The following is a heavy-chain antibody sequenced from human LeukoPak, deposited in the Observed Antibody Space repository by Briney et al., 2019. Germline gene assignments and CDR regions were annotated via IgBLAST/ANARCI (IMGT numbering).Heavy chain of an antibody. J-gene: IGHJ4*02. CDR3: ATPNFPGTTETYFDF. CDR1: GFTFNTYT. CDR2: ISSSSSYI. Sequence: GGSLRLSCAASGFTFNTYTMHWVRQAPGKGLEWVSSISSSSSYIYYTDSVKGRFTVSRDNAKNSLYLQMNSLRAEDTAMYYCATPNFPGTTETYFDFWGQGTLVTVSS. D-gene: IGHD4-17*01. V-gene: IGHV3-21*01.